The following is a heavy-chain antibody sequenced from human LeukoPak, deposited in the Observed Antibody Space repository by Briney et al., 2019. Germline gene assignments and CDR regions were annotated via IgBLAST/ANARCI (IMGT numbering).Heavy chain of an antibody. CDR2: IYLGDSET. CDR1: GYSSTSSW. CDR3: ARHPSYTSGWPLGY. D-gene: IGHD6-19*01. V-gene: IGHV5-51*01. J-gene: IGHJ4*02. Sequence: GESLKISCKGSGYSSTSSWIGWVRQMPGKGLDWMGIIYLGDSETRYSPSFQGQVTISADKSINTAYLQWSSLKASDTAMYYCARHPSYTSGWPLGYWGQGTLVIVSS.